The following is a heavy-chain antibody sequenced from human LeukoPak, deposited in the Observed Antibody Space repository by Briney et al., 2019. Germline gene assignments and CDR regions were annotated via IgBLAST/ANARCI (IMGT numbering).Heavy chain of an antibody. CDR2: IYYSGST. CDR1: GGSVSSGSYY. CDR3: ARMGMATRAYYFDY. Sequence: SETLSLTCTVSGGSVSSGSYYWSWIRQPPGKGLEWIGYIYYSGSTNYNPSLKSRVTISVDTSKNQFSLKLSSVTAADTAVYYCARMGMATRAYYFDYWGQGTLVTVSS. D-gene: IGHD6-13*01. V-gene: IGHV4-61*01. J-gene: IGHJ4*02.